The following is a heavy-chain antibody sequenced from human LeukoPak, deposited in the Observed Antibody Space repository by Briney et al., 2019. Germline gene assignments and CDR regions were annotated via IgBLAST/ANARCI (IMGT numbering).Heavy chain of an antibody. CDR3: AREALVAAGFDY. CDR2: IKQDGSEK. D-gene: IGHD6-13*01. J-gene: IGHJ4*02. V-gene: IGHV3-7*01. CDR1: GFAFSSYW. Sequence: PGGSLRLSCEASGFAFSSYWMSWVRQTPGKGLEWVANIKQDGSEKYYVDSVKGRITISRDNSKNTLYLQMNSLRAEDTAVYYCAREALVAAGFDYWGQGTLVTVSS.